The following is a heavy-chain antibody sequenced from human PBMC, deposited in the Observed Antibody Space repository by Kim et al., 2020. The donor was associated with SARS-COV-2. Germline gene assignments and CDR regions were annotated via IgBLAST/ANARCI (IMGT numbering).Heavy chain of an antibody. Sequence: SETLSRTCTVSGGSISSYYWSWIRQPPGKGLEWIGYIYYSGSTNYNPSLKSRVTISVDTSKNQFSLKLSSVTAADTAVYYCARGLRYSSSWAPIHPNQNTYYFDYWGQGTLVTVSS. D-gene: IGHD6-13*01. J-gene: IGHJ4*02. CDR3: ARGLRYSSSWAPIHPNQNTYYFDY. V-gene: IGHV4-59*01. CDR1: GGSISSYY. CDR2: IYYSGST.